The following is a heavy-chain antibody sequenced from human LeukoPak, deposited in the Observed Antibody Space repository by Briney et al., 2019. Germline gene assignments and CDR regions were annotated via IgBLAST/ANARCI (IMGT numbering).Heavy chain of an antibody. D-gene: IGHD6-25*01. CDR2: IYPGDSDT. CDR1: GYSFTSYW. Sequence: GESLKISCKGSGYSFTSYWIGWVRQMPGKGLEWMGIIYPGDSDTRYSPSFQGQVTISADKSISTAYLQWSSLKASDTAMYYCARRGSSGSYTGDFQHWGQGTLVTVSS. J-gene: IGHJ1*01. V-gene: IGHV5-51*01. CDR3: ARRGSSGSYTGDFQH.